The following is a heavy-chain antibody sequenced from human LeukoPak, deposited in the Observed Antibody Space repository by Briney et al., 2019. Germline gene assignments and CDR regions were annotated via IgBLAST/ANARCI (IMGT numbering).Heavy chain of an antibody. CDR2: INPNSGGT. Sequence: ASVKVSCKASGYTFTGYYMHWVRQAPGQGLEWMGWINPNSGGTNYAQKFQGRVTMTEDTSTDTAYMELSSLRSEDTAVYYCATGRFWSGYSPFDYWGQGTLVTVSP. D-gene: IGHD3-3*01. J-gene: IGHJ4*02. V-gene: IGHV1-2*02. CDR3: ATGRFWSGYSPFDY. CDR1: GYTFTGYY.